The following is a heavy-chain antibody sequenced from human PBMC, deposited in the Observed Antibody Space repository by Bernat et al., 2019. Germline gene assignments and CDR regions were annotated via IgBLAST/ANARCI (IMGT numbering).Heavy chain of an antibody. CDR3: ARRDPYTAVSTEHSFDY. J-gene: IGHJ4*02. Sequence: QLQLLESGPGLVKPSETLSLTCTVSGGSISSSSYYWGWIRQPPGKGLGWIGSIYYSGSTYYNPSLNSRVTISVDTYKNQFSLKLSSMTAAATDVYYCARRDPYTAVSTEHSFDYWGQGTLVTVSS. D-gene: IGHD3-3*02. CDR1: GGSISSSSYY. CDR2: IYYSGST. V-gene: IGHV4-39*01.